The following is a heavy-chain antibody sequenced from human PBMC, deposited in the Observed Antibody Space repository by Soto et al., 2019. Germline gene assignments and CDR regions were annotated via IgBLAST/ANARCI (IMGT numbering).Heavy chain of an antibody. CDR1: GFTFSSYA. CDR3: AKVGRVDTAMVVPYYYYGMDV. CDR2: ISGSGGST. D-gene: IGHD5-18*01. Sequence: GGSLRLSCAASGFTFSSYAMSWVRQAPGKGLEWVSAISGSGGSTYYADSVKGRFTISRDNSKNTLYLQMNSLRAEDTAVYYCAKVGRVDTAMVVPYYYYGMDVWGQGTTVTV. J-gene: IGHJ6*02. V-gene: IGHV3-23*01.